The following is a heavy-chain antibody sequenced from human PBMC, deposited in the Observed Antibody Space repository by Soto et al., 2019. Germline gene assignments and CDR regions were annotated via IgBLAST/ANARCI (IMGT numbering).Heavy chain of an antibody. CDR1: GGSFSGYY. Sequence: SETLSLTCAVYGGSFSGYYWSWIRQPPGKGLEWIGEINHSGSTNYNPSLKSRVAISVDTSKNQFSLKLSPVTAADTAVYYCVNYDFWSGSFDYWGQGTLVTVSS. J-gene: IGHJ4*02. CDR3: VNYDFWSGSFDY. V-gene: IGHV4-34*01. CDR2: INHSGST. D-gene: IGHD3-3*01.